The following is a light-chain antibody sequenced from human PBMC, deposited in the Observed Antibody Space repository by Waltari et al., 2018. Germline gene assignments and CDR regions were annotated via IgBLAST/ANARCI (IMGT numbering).Light chain of an antibody. CDR3: SSYTSSSTLV. Sequence: QAALTQPAYVSGSPGQSTTRSCAGTCMHVGGYTYVAWYQQHPDKDPQLVIYEVSHRPPGVSSRFSGSKSGNTASLTISGLRAEDEADYYCSSYTSSSTLVFGGGTKVTVL. J-gene: IGLJ2*01. CDR1: CMHVGGYTY. V-gene: IGLV2-14*01. CDR2: EVS.